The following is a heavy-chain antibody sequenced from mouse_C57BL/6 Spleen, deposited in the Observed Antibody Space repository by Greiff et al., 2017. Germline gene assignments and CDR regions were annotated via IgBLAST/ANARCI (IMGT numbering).Heavy chain of an antibody. Sequence: VQLQQSGAELVRPGASVTLSCKASGYTFTDYEMHWVKQTPVHGLEWIGAIDPETGGTAYNQKFKGKAILTADKSSSTACMELRSLTSEDSAVYYCTTSTMVTTRGFAYWGQGTLVTVSA. CDR2: IDPETGGT. CDR3: TTSTMVTTRGFAY. J-gene: IGHJ3*01. V-gene: IGHV1-15*01. CDR1: GYTFTDYE. D-gene: IGHD2-2*01.